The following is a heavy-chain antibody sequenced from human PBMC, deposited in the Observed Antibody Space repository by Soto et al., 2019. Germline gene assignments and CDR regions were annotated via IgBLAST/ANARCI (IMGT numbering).Heavy chain of an antibody. CDR2: ISWNSHSM. CDR1: GFNFDDFA. V-gene: IGHV3-9*01. J-gene: IGHJ4*02. D-gene: IGHD2-15*01. CDR3: TKEHTCGGGAYSPVDH. Sequence: EVQLVESGGGLVQPGRSLRLSCAASGFNFDDFAMYWVRQAPGKGLEWVSGISWNSHSMGYADSVKGRFTISRDNADNSLYLQMNSLRTEDTALYYCTKEHTCGGGAYSPVDHWGQGTLVTVSS.